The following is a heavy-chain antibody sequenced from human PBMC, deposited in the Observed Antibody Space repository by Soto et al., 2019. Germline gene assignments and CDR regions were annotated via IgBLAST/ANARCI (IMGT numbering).Heavy chain of an antibody. CDR1: GYSFTSYW. Sequence: GESLKISCKGSGYSFTSYWIGWVRQMPGKGLEWMGIIYPGDSDTRYSPSFQGQVTISADKSISTAYLQWSSLKASDTAMYYCARHYPNDYDFWSGYSRIYAQPRPDPYARYYMDVWGKGTTVTVSS. V-gene: IGHV5-51*01. CDR2: IYPGDSDT. J-gene: IGHJ6*03. CDR3: ARHYPNDYDFWSGYSRIYAQPRPDPYARYYMDV. D-gene: IGHD3-3*01.